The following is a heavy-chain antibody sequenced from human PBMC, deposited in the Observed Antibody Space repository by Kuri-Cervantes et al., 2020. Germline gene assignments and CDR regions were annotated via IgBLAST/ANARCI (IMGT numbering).Heavy chain of an antibody. CDR1: GLSLSNSGVG. D-gene: IGHD6-19*01. CDR2: IYWDDDK. J-gene: IGHJ4*02. Sequence: SGPTLVKPTQTLTLTCTFSGLSLSNSGVGVGWIRQRPGKALEWLALIYWDDDKRYSPSLKSRLTITKDTSKNQVVLTMTYSDPVDTATYYCAHRRGLDDFDYWGQGTLVTVSS. V-gene: IGHV2-5*02. CDR3: AHRRGLDDFDY.